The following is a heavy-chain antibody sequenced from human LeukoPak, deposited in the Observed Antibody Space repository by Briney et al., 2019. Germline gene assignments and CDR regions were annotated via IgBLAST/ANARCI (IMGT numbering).Heavy chain of an antibody. CDR1: GFTFDDYA. CDR3: AKQGWARQSRGINWFDP. Sequence: PGGSLRLSCAASGFTFDDYAMRWVRQAPGKGLEWVSTISWDGGYIDYADSVKGRFTISRDNAKNSLYLQMNSLRAEDTAFYYCAKQGWARQSRGINWFDPWGEGTLVSVSS. D-gene: IGHD6-6*01. CDR2: ISWDGGYI. V-gene: IGHV3-9*01. J-gene: IGHJ5*02.